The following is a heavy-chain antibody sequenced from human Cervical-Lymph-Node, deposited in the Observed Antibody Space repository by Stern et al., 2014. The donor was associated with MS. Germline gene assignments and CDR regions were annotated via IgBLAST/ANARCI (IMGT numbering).Heavy chain of an antibody. D-gene: IGHD6-6*01. V-gene: IGHV3-30*18. CDR2: ISYDGSNK. CDR1: GFTFSSYG. Sequence: VQLVESGGGVVQPGRSLRLSCAASGFTFSSYGMHWVRQAPGKGLEWVAVISYDGSNKYYADSVKGRLTISRDNSKNTLYLQMNSLRAEDTAVYYCAKSSSPSHYYYYGMDVWGQGTTVTVSS. J-gene: IGHJ6*02. CDR3: AKSSSPSHYYYYGMDV.